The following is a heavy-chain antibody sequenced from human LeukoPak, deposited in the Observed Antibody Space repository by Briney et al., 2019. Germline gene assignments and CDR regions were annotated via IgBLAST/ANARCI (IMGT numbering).Heavy chain of an antibody. CDR3: ATEPRDILTGYYGDY. Sequence: PGGSLRLSCAASGFTFSSYSMNWVRQAPGKGLEWVSSISSSSSYIYYADSVKGRFTISRDNARNSLYLQMNSLRAEDTAVYYCATEPRDILTGYYGDYWGQGTLVTVSS. CDR1: GFTFSSYS. J-gene: IGHJ4*02. CDR2: ISSSSSYI. V-gene: IGHV3-21*01. D-gene: IGHD3-9*01.